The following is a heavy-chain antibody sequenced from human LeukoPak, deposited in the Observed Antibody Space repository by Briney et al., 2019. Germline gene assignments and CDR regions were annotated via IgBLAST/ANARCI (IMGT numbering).Heavy chain of an antibody. D-gene: IGHD2-15*01. Sequence: ASVKVSCKASGYTFTGYYMHWVRQAPGQGLEWMGWINPNSGGTNYAQKFQGWVTMTRDTSISTAYMELSRLRSDDTAVYYCARARYCSGGSCSSGPYFDYWGQGTLVTVSS. CDR2: INPNSGGT. CDR1: GYTFTGYY. V-gene: IGHV1-2*04. J-gene: IGHJ4*02. CDR3: ARARYCSGGSCSSGPYFDY.